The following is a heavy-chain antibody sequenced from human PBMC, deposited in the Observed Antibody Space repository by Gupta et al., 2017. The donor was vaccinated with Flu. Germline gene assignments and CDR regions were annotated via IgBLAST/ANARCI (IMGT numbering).Heavy chain of an antibody. J-gene: IGHJ4*02. CDR1: GYTFTDYA. CDR3: VVADYGDY. Sequence: QVHLVQSGAEVKKAGASVKVSCKASGYTFTDYAIHWVRQAPGQRPEWMRWINTGNGDARYSQKFQGRVTFTRDTSASTAYMEVSSLRSEDTAVFYCVVADYGDYWGQGTLVTVSS. V-gene: IGHV1-3*04. CDR2: INTGNGDA.